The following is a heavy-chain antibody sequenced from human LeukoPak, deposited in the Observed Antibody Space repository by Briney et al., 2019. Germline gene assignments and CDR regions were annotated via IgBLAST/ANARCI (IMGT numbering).Heavy chain of an antibody. V-gene: IGHV3-30*18. Sequence: GGSLRLSCAASGFTFSSYGMHWVRQAPSKGLEWVAVISYDGSNKYYADSVKGRFTISRDNSKNTLYLQMNSLRAEDTAVYYCAKDPIIAKVATGNYFDYWGQGTLVTVSS. CDR3: AKDPIIAKVATGNYFDY. CDR2: ISYDGSNK. D-gene: IGHD5-12*01. J-gene: IGHJ4*02. CDR1: GFTFSSYG.